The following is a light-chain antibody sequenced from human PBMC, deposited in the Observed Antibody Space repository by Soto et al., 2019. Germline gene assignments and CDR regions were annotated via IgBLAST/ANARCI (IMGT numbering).Light chain of an antibody. CDR3: QQYDSSWT. J-gene: IGKJ1*01. Sequence: EIVLTQSPGTLPSSPGERATLSCRASQIISSNFLAWYQQKPGQAPTLLIYDTSRRAEGIPDRFSATGSGTDFTLTISRLEPEDFAVYYCQQYDSSWTFGPGTKVEMK. CDR1: QIISSNF. CDR2: DTS. V-gene: IGKV3-20*01.